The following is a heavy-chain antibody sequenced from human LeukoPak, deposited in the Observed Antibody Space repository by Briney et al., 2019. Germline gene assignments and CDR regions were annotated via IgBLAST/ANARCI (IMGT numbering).Heavy chain of an antibody. CDR1: GFTFSNYW. CDR3: ARDKSVGATPFDY. D-gene: IGHD1-26*01. CDR2: IKQDGSEK. V-gene: IGHV3-7*05. J-gene: IGHJ4*02. Sequence: PGGSLRLSCAASGFTFSNYWMGWVRQAPGKGLERVANIKQDGSEKYYVDSVKGRFTISRDNAKKSLYLQMNSLRAKDTAVYYCARDKSVGATPFDYWGQGTLVTVSS.